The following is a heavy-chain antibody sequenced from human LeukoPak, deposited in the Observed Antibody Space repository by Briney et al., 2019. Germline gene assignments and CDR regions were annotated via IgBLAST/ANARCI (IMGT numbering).Heavy chain of an antibody. CDR2: ISGSGGST. CDR3: AKDRSCTNDVRHGDFDY. J-gene: IGHJ4*02. V-gene: IGHV3-23*01. D-gene: IGHD2-8*01. Sequence: GGSLRLSCAASGLIFSSYAMSWVRQAPGKGLEWVSTISGSGGSTYYADSVKGRFTISRDNSKNTVYLQMNSLRAEDTAVYYCAKDRSCTNDVRHGDFDYWGQGTLVTVSS. CDR1: GLIFSSYA.